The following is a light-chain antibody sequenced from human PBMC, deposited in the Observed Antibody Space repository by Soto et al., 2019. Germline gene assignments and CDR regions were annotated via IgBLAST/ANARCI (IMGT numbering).Light chain of an antibody. V-gene: IGKV1-5*01. CDR3: QHYKSYSYT. J-gene: IGKJ2*01. CDR1: QSISNW. CDR2: DAS. Sequence: DIQMTQSPSILSASVGDRVTITCRASQSISNWLAWYQQKPGRAPKVLIYDASSLQSGVPSRFSGSGSVTEFTLTISSLQPDDIATYYCQHYKSYSYTFGQGTNLEI.